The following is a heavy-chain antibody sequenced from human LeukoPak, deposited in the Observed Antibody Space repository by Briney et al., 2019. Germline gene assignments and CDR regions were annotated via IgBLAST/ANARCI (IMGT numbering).Heavy chain of an antibody. V-gene: IGHV1-46*01. CDR2: INPSGGST. Sequence: ASVKVSCKASGYTFTSYYMHWVRQPPAQGLEWMGIINPSGGSTSYAQKSQGRVTMTRDTSTSTVYMELSSLRSEDTAVYYCARALGDVDTAMVSDFDYWGQGTLVTVSS. CDR3: ARALGDVDTAMVSDFDY. D-gene: IGHD5-18*01. CDR1: GYTFTSYY. J-gene: IGHJ4*02.